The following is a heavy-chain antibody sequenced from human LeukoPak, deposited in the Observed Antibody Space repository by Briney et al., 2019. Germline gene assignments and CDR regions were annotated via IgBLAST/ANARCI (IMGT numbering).Heavy chain of an antibody. Sequence: GESLKISCKGSGYSFTSYWIGWVRQMPGKGLEWMGIIYPGDSDTRYSPSFQGQVTISADKSISTAYLQWSSLKASDTAMYYCARTDYYGSGSYYKYFDYWGQGTLVTVSS. J-gene: IGHJ4*02. V-gene: IGHV5-51*01. CDR1: GYSFTSYW. CDR3: ARTDYYGSGSYYKYFDY. D-gene: IGHD3-10*01. CDR2: IYPGDSDT.